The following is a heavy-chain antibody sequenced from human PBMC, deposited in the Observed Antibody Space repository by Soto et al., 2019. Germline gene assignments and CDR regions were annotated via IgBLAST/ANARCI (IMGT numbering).Heavy chain of an antibody. CDR2: IYYSGST. V-gene: IGHV4-59*12. J-gene: IGHJ4*02. CDR3: ARVSEDCSGGSCYPFHFDY. D-gene: IGHD2-15*01. Sequence: PSETMSLTSTVSGGSISSYYWSWIRQPPGKGLEWIGYIYYSGSTYYTPSLKSRFTISVDTSKNQFSLKLSSVTAADTAVYYCARVSEDCSGGSCYPFHFDYWGQGTLVTVSS. CDR1: GGSISSYY.